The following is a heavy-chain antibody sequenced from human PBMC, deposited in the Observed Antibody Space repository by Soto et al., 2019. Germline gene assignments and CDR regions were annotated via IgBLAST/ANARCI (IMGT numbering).Heavy chain of an antibody. CDR1: GFTFSSYW. CDR2: INSDGSST. J-gene: IGHJ4*02. CDR3: ARDSWYFDV. D-gene: IGHD6-13*01. V-gene: IGHV3-74*01. Sequence: PGGSPRLSCAASGFTFSSYWMHWVRQAPGRGLVWVSRINSDGSSTSYADSVKGRFTISRDNAKSTVTLQMNSLRAEDTGVYYCARDSWYFDVWSQGSLVTVSS.